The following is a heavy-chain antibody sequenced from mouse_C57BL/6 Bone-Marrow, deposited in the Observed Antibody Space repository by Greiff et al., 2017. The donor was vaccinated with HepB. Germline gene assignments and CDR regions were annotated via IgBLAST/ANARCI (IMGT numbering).Heavy chain of an antibody. D-gene: IGHD1-1*01. CDR3: ARFRFGITTVVALDY. Sequence: QVQLQQSGAELVKPGASVKISCKASGYAFSSYWMNWVKQRPGKGLEWIGQIYPGDGDTNYNGKFKGKATLTADKSSSTAYMQLSSLTSEDSAVYFCARFRFGITTVVALDYWGQGTTLTVSS. CDR2: IYPGDGDT. CDR1: GYAFSSYW. V-gene: IGHV1-80*01. J-gene: IGHJ2*01.